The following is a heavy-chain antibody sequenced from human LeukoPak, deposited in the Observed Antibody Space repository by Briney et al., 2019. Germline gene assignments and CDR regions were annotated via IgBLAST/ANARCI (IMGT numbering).Heavy chain of an antibody. CDR2: IYYSGST. CDR3: ARGLLPGAPRGY. J-gene: IGHJ4*02. CDR1: GGSISSGSYY. Sequence: PSETLSLTCTVSGGSISSGSYYWGWIRQPPGKGLEWIGSIYYSGSTYYNPSLKSRVTISVDTSKNQFSLKLSSVTAADTAVYYCARGLLPGAPRGYWGQGTLVTVSS. D-gene: IGHD1-26*01. V-gene: IGHV4-39*07.